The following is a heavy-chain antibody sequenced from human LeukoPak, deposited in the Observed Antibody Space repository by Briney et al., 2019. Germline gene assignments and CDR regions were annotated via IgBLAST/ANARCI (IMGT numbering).Heavy chain of an antibody. CDR3: AKIPQGRCRSVCCSPRDGTPQSDY. CDR2: ISSNAGST. CDR1: GFTFSSYP. J-gene: IGHJ4*02. D-gene: IGHD1/OR15-1a*01. Sequence: PGGSLRLSCSASGFTFSSYPMHWVRQAPGKGLQYVSAISSNAGSTYYADSVKGRFTISRDNSKSTLYLQMSSLRAEDTAVYYCAKIPQGRCRSVCCSPRDGTPQSDYWGQGTLVTVSS. V-gene: IGHV3-64D*06.